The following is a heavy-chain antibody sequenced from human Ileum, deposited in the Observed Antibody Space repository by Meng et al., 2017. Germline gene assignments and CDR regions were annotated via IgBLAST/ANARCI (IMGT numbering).Heavy chain of an antibody. J-gene: IGHJ4*01. CDR3: AKDTMGCSGASCHLLFEY. Sequence: GESLKISCAASGFKFGNYAMHWVRQVPGKGLEWVSLVSWDGGSLHYADSVRGRFTVSRDNSSNSLYLQMNSLRPEDTALYYCAKDTMGCSGASCHLLFEYWGHGTLVTVSS. V-gene: IGHV3-43D*03. CDR1: GFKFGNYA. CDR2: VSWDGGSL. D-gene: IGHD2-15*01.